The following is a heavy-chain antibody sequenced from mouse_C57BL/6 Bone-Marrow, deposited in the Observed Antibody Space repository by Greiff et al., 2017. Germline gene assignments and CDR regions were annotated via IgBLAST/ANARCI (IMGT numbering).Heavy chain of an antibody. Sequence: QVHVKQPGAELVMPGASVKLSCKASGYTFTSYWMHWVKQRPGQGLEWIGEIDPSDSYTNYNQKFKGKSTLTVDKSSSTAYMQLTSLTSEDSAVYYCARGLSDYWGQGTSVTVSS. CDR2: IDPSDSYT. J-gene: IGHJ4*01. CDR1: GYTFTSYW. CDR3: ARGLSDY. V-gene: IGHV1-69*01. D-gene: IGHD1-1*02.